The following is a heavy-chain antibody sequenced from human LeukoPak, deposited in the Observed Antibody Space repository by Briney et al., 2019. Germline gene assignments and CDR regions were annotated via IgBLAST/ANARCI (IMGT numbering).Heavy chain of an antibody. CDR3: ASSGYYYDSSGPTRFDP. CDR1: GGSISSSNW. CDR2: IYYSGST. D-gene: IGHD3-22*01. J-gene: IGHJ5*02. V-gene: IGHV4-4*02. Sequence: PSETLSLTCAVSGGSISSSNWWSWVRQPPGKGLEWIGYIYYSGSTNYNPSLKSRVTISVDTSKNQFSLKLSSVTAADTAVYYCASSGYYYDSSGPTRFDPWGQGTLVTVSS.